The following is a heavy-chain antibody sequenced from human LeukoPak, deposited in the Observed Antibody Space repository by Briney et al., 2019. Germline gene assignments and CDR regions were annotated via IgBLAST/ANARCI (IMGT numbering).Heavy chain of an antibody. J-gene: IGHJ4*02. Sequence: GGTLRLSCAASGFTFSIYGMSWVRQSPGKGLEWVSALSANGGTTYYADSVKGRFTISRDNSKYTLYLQMNNLRVEDTAVYYCAKDDGSGSYDWWGQGTLVTVSS. CDR2: LSANGGTT. CDR3: AKDDGSGSYDW. V-gene: IGHV3-23*01. CDR1: GFTFSIYG. D-gene: IGHD3-10*01.